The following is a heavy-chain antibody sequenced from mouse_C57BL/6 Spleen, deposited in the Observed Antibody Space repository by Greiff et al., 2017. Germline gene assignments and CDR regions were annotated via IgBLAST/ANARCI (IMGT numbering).Heavy chain of an antibody. Sequence: VQLQQSGPELVKPGASVKMSCKASGYTFTDYNMHWVKQRPGKSLEWIGYINPDNGGTSYNQKFKGKATLTVTKSSSTAYLERRSLTSEDAAVYYCAREWYDYYFYFGCWGQGTTLTVAS. CDR2: INPDNGGT. CDR1: GYTFTDYN. J-gene: IGHJ2*01. CDR3: AREWYDYYFYFGC. D-gene: IGHD2-4*01. V-gene: IGHV1-22*01.